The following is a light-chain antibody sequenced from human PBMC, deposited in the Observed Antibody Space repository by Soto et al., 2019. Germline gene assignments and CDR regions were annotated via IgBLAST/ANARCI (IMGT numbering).Light chain of an antibody. V-gene: IGLV1-40*01. CDR3: QSYDSSLSVVV. CDR1: SSNIGAGYD. J-gene: IGLJ2*01. CDR2: GDT. Sequence: QSVLTQPPSVSGAPGQRVIISCTGSSSNIGAGYDVKWYQQLPGTAPKLLIYGDTNRPSGVPDRFSGSKSGTSASLAITGLQTEDEAYYYCQSYDSSLSVVVFGGGTQLT.